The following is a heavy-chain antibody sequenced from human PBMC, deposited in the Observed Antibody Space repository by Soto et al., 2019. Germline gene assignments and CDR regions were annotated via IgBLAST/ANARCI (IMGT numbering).Heavy chain of an antibody. CDR1: GYTLTGDY. V-gene: IGHV1-2*04. CDR3: ARDASRVPAAYYYYGMDV. J-gene: IGHJ6*02. CDR2: INPNSGGT. Sequence: VVSVKGACKASGYTLTGDYVGWVRQATGQGLEWMGWINPNSGGTNYAQKFQGWVTMTRDTSISTAYMELSRLRSDDTAVYYCARDASRVPAAYYYYGMDVWGQGTTVTVS. D-gene: IGHD2-2*01.